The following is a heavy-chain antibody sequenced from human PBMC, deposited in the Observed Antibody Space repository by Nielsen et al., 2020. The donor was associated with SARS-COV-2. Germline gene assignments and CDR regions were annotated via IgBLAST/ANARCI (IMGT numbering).Heavy chain of an antibody. D-gene: IGHD2-2*01. Sequence: SETLSLTCTVSGGSISSYYWSWIRQPPGKGLEWIGYIYYSGSTNYNPSLKSRVTISVDTSKNQFSLKLSSVTAADTAVYYCARHWPRTSWGPTGFDPWGQGTLVTVSS. J-gene: IGHJ5*02. CDR3: ARHWPRTSWGPTGFDP. CDR2: IYYSGST. CDR1: GGSISSYY. V-gene: IGHV4-59*08.